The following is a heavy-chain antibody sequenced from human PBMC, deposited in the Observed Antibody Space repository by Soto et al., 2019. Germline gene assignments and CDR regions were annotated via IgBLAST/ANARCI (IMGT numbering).Heavy chain of an antibody. CDR3: ARLSYYDFWSGYYTSSHGMDV. J-gene: IGHJ6*02. D-gene: IGHD3-3*01. CDR2: IYSGGST. V-gene: IGHV3-66*04. Sequence: PGGSLRLSCAASGFTVSSNYMSWVRQAPGKGLEWVSVIYSGGSTYYADSVKGRFTISRDNSKNTLYLQMNSLRAEDTAVYYCARLSYYDFWSGYYTSSHGMDVWGQGTTVTVSS. CDR1: GFTVSSNY.